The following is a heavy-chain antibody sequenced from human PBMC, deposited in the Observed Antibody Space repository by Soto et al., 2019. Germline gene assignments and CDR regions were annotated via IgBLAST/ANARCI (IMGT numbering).Heavy chain of an antibody. CDR3: ARVYSRDVYFDY. CDR2: IYYSGST. D-gene: IGHD6-13*01. V-gene: IGHV4-31*03. J-gene: IGHJ4*02. CDR1: GGSISSGGYY. Sequence: PSETLSLTCTVSGGSISSGGYYWSWIRQHPGKGLEWIGYIYYSGSTYYNPSLKSRVTISVDTSKNQFSLKLSSVTAADTAVYYCARVYSRDVYFDYWGQGTSVTVSS.